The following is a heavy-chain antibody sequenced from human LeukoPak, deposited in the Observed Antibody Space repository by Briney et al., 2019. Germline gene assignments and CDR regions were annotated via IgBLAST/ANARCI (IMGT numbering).Heavy chain of an antibody. V-gene: IGHV3-30*02. J-gene: IGHJ5*02. CDR2: IRYDGSNK. CDR1: GFTFSSYG. CDR3: AKDPRILTGYYRRLNWFDP. Sequence: AGGSLRLSCAASGFTFSSYGMHWVRQAPGKGLEWVAFIRYDGSNKYYADSVKGRFTISRDNSKNTLYLQMNSLRAEDTAVYYCAKDPRILTGYYRRLNWFDPWGQGTLVTVSS. D-gene: IGHD3-9*01.